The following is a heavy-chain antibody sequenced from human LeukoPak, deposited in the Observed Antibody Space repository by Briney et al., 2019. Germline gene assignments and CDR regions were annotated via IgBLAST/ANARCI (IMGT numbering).Heavy chain of an antibody. D-gene: IGHD5-18*01. CDR1: GFTFSSYS. CDR2: ISSSSSYI. V-gene: IGHV3-21*01. CDR3: ARGRTTAMVPFDY. Sequence: GGSLRLSCAASGFTFSSYSMNWVRQAPGKGLEWVSSISSSSSYIYYADSVKGRFTISRDNAKNSLYLQVNSLRAEDTAVYYCARGRTTAMVPFDYWGQGTLVTVSS. J-gene: IGHJ4*02.